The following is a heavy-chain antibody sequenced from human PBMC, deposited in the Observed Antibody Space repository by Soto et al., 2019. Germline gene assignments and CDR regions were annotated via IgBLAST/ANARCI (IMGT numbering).Heavy chain of an antibody. CDR1: GFTFSDYY. J-gene: IGHJ4*02. D-gene: IGHD2-15*01. Sequence: GGSLRLSCAASGFTFSDYYMSWIRQAPGKGLEWVSYISSSGSTIYYADAVKGRVTISRDNAKNSLYLQMNSLRAEDTAVYYCARDWYCSGGSCYGAHRSTIDYWGQGTLVTVSS. CDR3: ARDWYCSGGSCYGAHRSTIDY. V-gene: IGHV3-11*01. CDR2: ISSSGSTI.